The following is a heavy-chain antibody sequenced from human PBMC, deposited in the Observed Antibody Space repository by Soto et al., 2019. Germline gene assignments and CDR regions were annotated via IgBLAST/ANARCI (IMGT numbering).Heavy chain of an antibody. CDR2: IYPGDSDT. CDR3: ARGGRPIVVVPAATYYYYYGMDV. Sequence: GESLKISCKGSGYSFTSYWIGWVRQMPGKGLEWMGIIYPGDSDTRYSPSFQGQVTISADKSISTAYLRWSSLKASDTAMYFCARGGRPIVVVPAATYYYYYGMDVWGQGTTVTVSS. V-gene: IGHV5-51*01. D-gene: IGHD2-2*01. CDR1: GYSFTSYW. J-gene: IGHJ6*02.